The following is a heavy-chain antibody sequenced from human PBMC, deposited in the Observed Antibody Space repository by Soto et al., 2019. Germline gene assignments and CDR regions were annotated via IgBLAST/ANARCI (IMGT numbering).Heavy chain of an antibody. J-gene: IGHJ4*02. D-gene: IGHD1-7*01. CDR1: GFTFSSYD. V-gene: IGHV3-64*01. Sequence: EVQLAESGGGMVQPGGSLRLSCVASGFTFSSYDMHWVRQAPGKGLEYVSSISSNGGTTYYGNSVKGRFTISRDNSKNTLYLQMGSLRAEDMAVYYCVRRASGNYDYWGQGTLVTGSS. CDR3: VRRASGNYDY. CDR2: ISSNGGTT.